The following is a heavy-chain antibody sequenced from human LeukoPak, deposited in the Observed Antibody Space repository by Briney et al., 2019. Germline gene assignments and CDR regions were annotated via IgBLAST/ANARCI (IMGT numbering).Heavy chain of an antibody. J-gene: IGHJ4*02. CDR1: GYTFTSYY. D-gene: IGHD6-19*01. CDR2: INPSGGST. Sequence: ASVKVSCKASGYTFTSYYVHWVRQAPGQGLEWMGIINPSGGSTSYAQKFQGRVTMTRDTSTSTVYMELSSLRSEDTAVYYCARQIPHSSGWYEFDYWGQGTLVTVSS. V-gene: IGHV1-46*01. CDR3: ARQIPHSSGWYEFDY.